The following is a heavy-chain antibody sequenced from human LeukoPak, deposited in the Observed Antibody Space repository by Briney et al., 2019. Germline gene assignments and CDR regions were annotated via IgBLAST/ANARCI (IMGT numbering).Heavy chain of an antibody. CDR1: GFTFSSFA. Sequence: GSLRLSCAASGFTFSSFALNWVRQAPGQGLEWVSTIIGSGGRAYYADSVRGRFTISRDNSKNTLYLQIHSLRAEDTAVYYCARGRSGNGWSPTRLYMDVWGKGTTVSVSS. CDR2: IIGSGGRA. CDR3: ARGRSGNGWSPTRLYMDV. V-gene: IGHV3-23*01. J-gene: IGHJ6*03. D-gene: IGHD6-19*01.